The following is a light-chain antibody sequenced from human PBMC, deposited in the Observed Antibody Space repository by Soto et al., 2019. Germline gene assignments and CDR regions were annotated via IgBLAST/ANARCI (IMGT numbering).Light chain of an antibody. CDR3: QSYDGTLSGSYV. CDR1: SSNIGAGYD. CDR2: GPT. Sequence: QSVLTQPPSVSGAPGQRVTISCTGSSSNIGAGYDVHWYQQLPGTAPKLIIYGPTNRPSGVPDRFSGSKSGTSASLAITGLQAEDEADYYCQSYDGTLSGSYVFGVGTKVTVL. J-gene: IGLJ1*01. V-gene: IGLV1-40*01.